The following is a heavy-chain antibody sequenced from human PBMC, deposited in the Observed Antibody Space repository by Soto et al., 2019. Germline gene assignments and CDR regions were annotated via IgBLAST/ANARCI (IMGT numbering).Heavy chain of an antibody. J-gene: IGHJ4*02. Sequence: QVQLVESGGGVVQPGGSLRLSCAASGFIFSGYAMHWVRQAPGKGLEWVAVISYDGNTQYYADSVKGRFTVSRDNSNNMLYVEMNNLRDEDTAMYYCAKETNAYEINFWGQGTPVTVSP. CDR1: GFIFSGYA. D-gene: IGHD3-9*01. CDR2: ISYDGNTQ. CDR3: AKETNAYEINF. V-gene: IGHV3-30-3*01.